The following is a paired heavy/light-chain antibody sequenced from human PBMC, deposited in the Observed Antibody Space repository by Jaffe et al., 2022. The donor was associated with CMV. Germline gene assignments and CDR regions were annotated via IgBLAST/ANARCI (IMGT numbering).Light chain of an antibody. CDR3: QQYYSLPLT. CDR2: GAS. CDR1: QSVLYISNSQNY. Sequence: DIVMTQSPDSLAVSLGERATINCKSSQSVLYISNSQNYLAWYQQRSGQPPKLIIYGASTRESGVPDRFSGSGSGTDFTLTISSLQAEDVALYYCQQYYSLPLTFGGGTKVEI. V-gene: IGKV4-1*01. J-gene: IGKJ4*01.
Heavy chain of an antibody. D-gene: IGHD3-22*01. CDR2: ISGGSTYI. Sequence: EVQLVESGGGLVKPGGSLRLSCAASGFTFSSYSINWVRQAPGKGLEWVSSISGGSTYIYYADSVKGRFTISRDNAKNSLFLQMSSLRAEDTAVYYCARDRHYYDTIGFYLDAFDMWGQGTMVTVSS. CDR1: GFTFSSYS. J-gene: IGHJ3*02. CDR3: ARDRHYYDTIGFYLDAFDM. V-gene: IGHV3-21*01.